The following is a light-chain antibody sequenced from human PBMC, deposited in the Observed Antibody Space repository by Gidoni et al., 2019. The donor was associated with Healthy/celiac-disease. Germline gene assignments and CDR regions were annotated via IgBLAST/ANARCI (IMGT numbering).Light chain of an antibody. CDR2: AAS. J-gene: IGKJ4*01. Sequence: DIQMTHSPSSLSASVGDRVTITCRASQSISSYLNWYQQKPGKAPKLLIYAASSLQSGVPSRFSGSGSGTDFTLTISSLQPEDFATYYCQQSYSTPPLFGGGTKVEIK. V-gene: IGKV1-39*01. CDR3: QQSYSTPPL. CDR1: QSISSY.